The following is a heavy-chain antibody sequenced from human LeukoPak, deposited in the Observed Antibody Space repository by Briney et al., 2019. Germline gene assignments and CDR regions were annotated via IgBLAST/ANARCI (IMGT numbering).Heavy chain of an antibody. CDR2: VNPKRGDT. J-gene: IGHJ4*02. CDR1: GYTLTDYY. D-gene: IGHD1-26*01. V-gene: IGHV1-2*02. CDR3: ARGGIVGSSWNYGFDY. Sequence: ASVKVSCKASGYTLTDYYIHWVRLAPGQGLEWMGWVNPKRGDTETAQKFQDRVAMTTDTSTSTVFLQLTSLISDDAAVYFCARGGIVGSSWNYGFDYWGQGTLVTVSS.